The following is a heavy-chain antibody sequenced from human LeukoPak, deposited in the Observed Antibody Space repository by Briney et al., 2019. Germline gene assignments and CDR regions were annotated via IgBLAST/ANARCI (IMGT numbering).Heavy chain of an antibody. CDR2: IKQDGSAK. Sequence: GGSLRLSCAASGFTFSDHWMSWVRQAPGKGLEWVANIKQDGSAKFYVDSVEGRFTIFRDNAKNSLYLQMNSLRAEDTAVYYCARDRGWSFPHPDYWGQGTLVTVSS. CDR1: GFTFSDHW. J-gene: IGHJ4*02. CDR3: ARDRGWSFPHPDY. V-gene: IGHV3-7*01. D-gene: IGHD6-19*01.